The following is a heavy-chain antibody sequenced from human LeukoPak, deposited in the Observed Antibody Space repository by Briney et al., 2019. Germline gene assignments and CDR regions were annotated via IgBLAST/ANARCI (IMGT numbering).Heavy chain of an antibody. J-gene: IGHJ4*02. Sequence: SETLSLACTVSGGSFSSTSFYWGWIRQPPGKGLEWIGSIYYSGTTYYSPSLKSRVTISVDTSKNQFSLKLSSVTAADTAVYYCARYGSGTYYSSVSDYWGQGTRVTVSS. CDR2: IYYSGTT. D-gene: IGHD3-10*01. CDR3: ARYGSGTYYSSVSDY. CDR1: GGSFSSTSFY. V-gene: IGHV4-39*01.